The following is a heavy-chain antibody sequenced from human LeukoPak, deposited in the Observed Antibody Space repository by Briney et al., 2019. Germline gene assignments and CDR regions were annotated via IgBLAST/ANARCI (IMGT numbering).Heavy chain of an antibody. CDR1: GFNFSYYT. V-gene: IGHV3-66*01. Sequence: GGSLRLSCAASGFNFSYYTMHWVRQAPDKGLEWVSVIYSGGSTYYADSVKGRFTISRDNSKNTLYLQMNSLRAEDTAVYYCARVSVSRYYYDSSGYSYWGRGTLVTVSS. CDR3: ARVSVSRYYYDSSGYSY. CDR2: IYSGGST. J-gene: IGHJ4*02. D-gene: IGHD3-22*01.